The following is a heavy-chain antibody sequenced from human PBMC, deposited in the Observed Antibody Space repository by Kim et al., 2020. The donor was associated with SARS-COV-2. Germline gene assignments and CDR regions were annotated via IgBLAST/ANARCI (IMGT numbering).Heavy chain of an antibody. Sequence: GGSLRLSCAASGFIFSSYEMNWVRQAPGKGLEWVAYINSRGNTRYNTDSVKGRFTISRDNAKSSLYLQMNSLRAEDTAVYYCARETTVTPDAFDIWGQGTMVTVSS. V-gene: IGHV3-48*03. D-gene: IGHD4-17*01. CDR3: ARETTVTPDAFDI. CDR1: GFIFSSYE. CDR2: INSRGNTR. J-gene: IGHJ3*02.